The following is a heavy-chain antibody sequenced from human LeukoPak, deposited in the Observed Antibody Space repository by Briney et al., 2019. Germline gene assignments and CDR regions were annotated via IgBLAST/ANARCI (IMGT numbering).Heavy chain of an antibody. J-gene: IGHJ6*03. V-gene: IGHV3-53*01. CDR2: IYSGGST. D-gene: IGHD3-10*01. CDR3: AREKRDSYGSGSYRSYYYYYYMDV. Sequence: GGSLRLSCAASGFTFSSYAMSWVRQAPGKGLEWVSVIYSGGSTYYTDSVKGRFTISRDNSKNTLYLQMNSLRAEDTAVYYCAREKRDSYGSGSYRSYYYYYYMDVWGKGTTVTISS. CDR1: GFTFSSYA.